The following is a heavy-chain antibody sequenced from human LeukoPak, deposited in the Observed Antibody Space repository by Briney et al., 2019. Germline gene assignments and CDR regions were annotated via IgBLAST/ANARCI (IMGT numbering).Heavy chain of an antibody. J-gene: IGHJ5*02. CDR2: ISYDGSNK. CDR1: GFTFSSYA. Sequence: GGSLRLSCAASGFTFSSYAMHWVRQAPGKGLEWVAVISYDGSNKYCADSVKGRFTISRDNSKNTLYLQMNSLRAEDTAVYYCATSTVTTFPGWFDPWGQGTLVTVSS. CDR3: ATSTVTTFPGWFDP. D-gene: IGHD4-17*01. V-gene: IGHV3-30*04.